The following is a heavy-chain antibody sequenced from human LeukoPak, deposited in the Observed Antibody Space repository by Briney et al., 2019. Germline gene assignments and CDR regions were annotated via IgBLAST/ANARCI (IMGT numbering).Heavy chain of an antibody. CDR3: ARDRPGVWGSYRLFQR. D-gene: IGHD3-16*02. V-gene: IGHV3-30-3*01. Sequence: PGRSLRLSCAASGFTFSSYAMHWVRQAPGKGLEWVAVISYDGSNKYYADSVKGRFTISRDNSKNTLYLQMNSLRAEDTAVYYCARDRPGVWGSYRLFQRWGQGTLVTVSS. CDR1: GFTFSSYA. J-gene: IGHJ1*01. CDR2: ISYDGSNK.